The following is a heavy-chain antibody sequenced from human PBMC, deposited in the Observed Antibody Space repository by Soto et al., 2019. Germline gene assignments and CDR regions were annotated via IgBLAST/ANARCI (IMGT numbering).Heavy chain of an antibody. CDR2: ISWDGGST. J-gene: IGHJ6*02. V-gene: IGHV3-43*01. CDR3: AKDIYGDYYYGMDV. Sequence: EVQLVESGGVVVQPGGSLRLSCAASGFTFDDYTMHWVRQAPGKGLEWVSLISWDGGSTYHADSVKGRFTISRDNSKNSLYLQMNSLRTEDTALYYCAKDIYGDYYYGMDVWGQGTTVTVSS. CDR1: GFTFDDYT. D-gene: IGHD4-17*01.